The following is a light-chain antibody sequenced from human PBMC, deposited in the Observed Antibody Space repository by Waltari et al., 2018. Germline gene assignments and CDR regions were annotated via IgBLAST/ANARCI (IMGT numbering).Light chain of an antibody. CDR3: AAWDDSLNGLYV. Sequence: QSVLNQPPSASGTPGQRVTISCSGSSSNIGSNTVTWYQQLPGTAPKLLIYSNNQRPSGVPDRFSGSKSGTSASLAISGLQSEDEADYYCAAWDDSLNGLYVFGTGTKVTVL. CDR2: SNN. CDR1: SSNIGSNT. J-gene: IGLJ1*01. V-gene: IGLV1-44*01.